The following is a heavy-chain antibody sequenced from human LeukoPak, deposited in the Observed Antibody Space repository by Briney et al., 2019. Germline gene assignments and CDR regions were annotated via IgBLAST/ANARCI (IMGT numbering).Heavy chain of an antibody. Sequence: ASVKVSCKASGYTFTSYYMHWVRQAPGQGLEWMGIINPSGGSTSYAQKFQGRVTMTRGTSTSTVYMELSSLRSEDTAVYYCARDGIGYYYDSSGYYYAYWGQGTLVTVSS. CDR2: INPSGGST. CDR3: ARDGIGYYYDSSGYYYAY. V-gene: IGHV1-46*01. D-gene: IGHD3-22*01. CDR1: GYTFTSYY. J-gene: IGHJ4*02.